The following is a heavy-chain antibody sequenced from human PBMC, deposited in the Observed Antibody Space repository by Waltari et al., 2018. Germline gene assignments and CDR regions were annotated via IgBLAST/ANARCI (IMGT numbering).Heavy chain of an antibody. J-gene: IGHJ4*02. Sequence: EVQLLESGGGLVQPGGSLRLSCVASEFTFSTYAMSWVGQAPGRGLEWVSTVDGSGSRTYYADSVKGRFTISRDNSKNTLYLQMNDLRAEDAASYYCARDRSTSSPFDYWGQGTLVTVSS. D-gene: IGHD2-2*01. CDR2: VDGSGSRT. V-gene: IGHV3-23*01. CDR1: EFTFSTYA. CDR3: ARDRSTSSPFDY.